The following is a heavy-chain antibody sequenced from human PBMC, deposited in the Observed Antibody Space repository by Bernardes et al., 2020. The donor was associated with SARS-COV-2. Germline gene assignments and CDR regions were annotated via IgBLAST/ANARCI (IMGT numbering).Heavy chain of an antibody. J-gene: IGHJ6*02. CDR3: SRYISGSYQYYYYGMDV. CDR2: IKRKTDGGTT. CDR1: GFTFSNAW. D-gene: IGHD3-10*01. Sequence: GWSLRLSCAASGFTFSNAWMNWVRQAPGKGLEWVGHIKRKTDGGTTDYAAPVKGRFTISGDDSKNTMYLQMNSLRAEDTAIYYCSRYISGSYQYYYYGMDVWGQGTTVTVSS. V-gene: IGHV3-15*07.